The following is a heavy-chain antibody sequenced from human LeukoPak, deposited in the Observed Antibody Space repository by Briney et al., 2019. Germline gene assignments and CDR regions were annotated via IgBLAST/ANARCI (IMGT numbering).Heavy chain of an antibody. Sequence: PSETLSLTCAVSGGSISSGGYSWSWIRQPPGKGLEWIGYIYHSGSTYYNPSLKSRVTISVDRSKNQFSLKLSSVTAADTAVYYCARAPSGGYYAFDYGGQGTLVTVSS. CDR3: ARAPSGGYYAFDY. CDR2: IYHSGST. V-gene: IGHV4-30-2*01. D-gene: IGHD1-26*01. CDR1: GGSISSGGYS. J-gene: IGHJ4*02.